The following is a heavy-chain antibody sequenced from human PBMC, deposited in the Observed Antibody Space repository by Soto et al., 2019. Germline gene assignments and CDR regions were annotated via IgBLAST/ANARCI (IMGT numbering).Heavy chain of an antibody. V-gene: IGHV3-23*01. J-gene: IGHJ4*02. CDR2: ISGNSADI. D-gene: IGHD2-15*01. CDR1: GFSFSFYA. Sequence: EVQLLDSGGGLVQPGGSLRLSCAASGFSFSFYAMSWVRQAPGKGLEWVSSISGNSADIHHADSVKGRFTISRDNSDNTLYLQMNSLRDEDTAVYFCARARQCSGAVCYMSFDHWGQGTLVTVSS. CDR3: ARARQCSGAVCYMSFDH.